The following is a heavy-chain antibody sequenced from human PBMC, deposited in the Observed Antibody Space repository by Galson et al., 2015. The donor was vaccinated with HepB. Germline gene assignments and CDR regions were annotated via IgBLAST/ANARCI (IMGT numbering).Heavy chain of an antibody. Sequence: SLRLSCAASGFPLSSHWMHWVRQAPGKGLVWVSHINYDGTSTLNADSVKGRFVISRDNAENTLYLQMNSLRAEDTAVYYCARDKSAYFDSWGQGTLVTVSS. CDR2: INYDGTST. D-gene: IGHD3-3*01. CDR1: GFPLSSHW. V-gene: IGHV3-74*01. J-gene: IGHJ4*02. CDR3: ARDKSAYFDS.